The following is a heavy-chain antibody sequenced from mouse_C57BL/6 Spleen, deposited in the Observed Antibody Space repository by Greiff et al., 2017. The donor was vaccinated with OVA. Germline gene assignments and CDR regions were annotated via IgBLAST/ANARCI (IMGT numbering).Heavy chain of an antibody. CDR1: GYTFTDYN. CDR2: INPNNGGT. Sequence: VQLQQSGPELVKPGASVKIPCKASGYTFTDYNMDWVKQSHGKSLEWIGDINPNNGGTIYNQKFKGKATLTVDKSSSTAYMELRSLTSEDTAVYYCARSLYDGDAMDYWGQGTSVTVSS. D-gene: IGHD2-12*01. V-gene: IGHV1-18*01. CDR3: ARSLYDGDAMDY. J-gene: IGHJ4*01.